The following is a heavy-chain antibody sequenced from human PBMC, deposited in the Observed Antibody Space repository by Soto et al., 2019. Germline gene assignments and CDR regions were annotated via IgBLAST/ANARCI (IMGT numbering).Heavy chain of an antibody. J-gene: IGHJ3*02. V-gene: IGHV6-1*01. CDR1: GDSVSSDSVA. Sequence: QVQLQESGPGLVKPSQTLSLTCAISGDSVSSDSVAWHWIRQSPSRGLEWLGRTLYRFSRWYSDYAPSVRGRISIDPDTSKNQFSLQLNSVSPDDTAVYYCTRGPNYKAFDIWGQGTKVVVSS. CDR2: TLYRFSRWYS. D-gene: IGHD1-7*01. CDR3: TRGPNYKAFDI.